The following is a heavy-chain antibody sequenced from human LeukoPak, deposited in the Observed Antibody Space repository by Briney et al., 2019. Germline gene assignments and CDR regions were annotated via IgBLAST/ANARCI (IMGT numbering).Heavy chain of an antibody. J-gene: IGHJ4*02. Sequence: PSETLSLTCAVSGGSISSSNWWSRVRQPPGKGLEWIGEIYHSGSTNYNPSLKSRVTISVDKSKNQFSLKLSSVTAADTAVYYCARNYYDSSGYYTLDYWGQGTLVTVSS. CDR2: IYHSGST. CDR3: ARNYYDSSGYYTLDY. CDR1: GGSISSSNW. D-gene: IGHD3-22*01. V-gene: IGHV4-4*02.